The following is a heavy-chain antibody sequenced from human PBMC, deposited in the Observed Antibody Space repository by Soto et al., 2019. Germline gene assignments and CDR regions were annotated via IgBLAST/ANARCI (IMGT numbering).Heavy chain of an antibody. J-gene: IGHJ4*02. D-gene: IGHD3-10*01. CDR2: ISGSGGSK. Sequence: GGSLRLSCAASGFTSSSYAMSWVRQAPGKGLEWVSAISGSGGSKYYADSVKGRFTISRDNSKNTLYLQMNSLRAEDTAVYYCARNSGWFGELSRKYFDYWGQGTLVTVSS. CDR3: ARNSGWFGELSRKYFDY. CDR1: GFTSSSYA. V-gene: IGHV3-23*01.